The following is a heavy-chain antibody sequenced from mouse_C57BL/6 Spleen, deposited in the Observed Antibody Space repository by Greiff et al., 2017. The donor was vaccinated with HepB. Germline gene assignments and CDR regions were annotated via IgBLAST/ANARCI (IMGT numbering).Heavy chain of an antibody. CDR1: GFTFSSYA. V-gene: IGHV5-9-1*02. Sequence: EVKVEESGEGLVKPGGSLKLSCAASGFTFSSYAMSWVRQTPEKRLEWVAYISSGGDYIYYADTVKGRFTISRDNARNTLYLQMSSLKSEDTAMYYCTRGSSYVYYAMDYWGQGTSVTVSS. CDR2: ISSGGDYI. J-gene: IGHJ4*01. D-gene: IGHD1-1*01. CDR3: TRGSSYVYYAMDY.